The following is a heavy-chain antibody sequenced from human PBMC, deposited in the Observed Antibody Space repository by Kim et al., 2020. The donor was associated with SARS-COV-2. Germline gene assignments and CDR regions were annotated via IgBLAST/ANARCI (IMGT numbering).Heavy chain of an antibody. CDR3: AEGVRNGRRCAFDI. V-gene: IGHV3-7*01. CDR2: IKQDGSEK. Sequence: GGSLRLSCAASGFTFSSYWMSWVRQAPGKGLEWVANIKQDGSEKYYVDSVKGRFTISRDNAKSSLYLQMNSLTPEDTAIYYCAEGVRNGRRCAFDIWGQG. CDR1: GFTFSSYW. J-gene: IGHJ3*02. D-gene: IGHD1-26*01.